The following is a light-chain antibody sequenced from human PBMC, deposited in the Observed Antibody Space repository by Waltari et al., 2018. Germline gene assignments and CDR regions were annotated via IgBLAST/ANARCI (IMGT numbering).Light chain of an antibody. CDR1: QSVGRS. CDR2: GAS. J-gene: IGKJ1*01. CDR3: QMYVRLPVT. V-gene: IGKV3-20*01. Sequence: EIVLTQSPGTLPLSPGEGATLSCRASQSVGRSLVWYQQRPGRAPRLLLYGASSRATGIPDRFTGSGSGTDFSLTISRLEPEDFAVYYCQMYVRLPVTFGQGTKVEI.